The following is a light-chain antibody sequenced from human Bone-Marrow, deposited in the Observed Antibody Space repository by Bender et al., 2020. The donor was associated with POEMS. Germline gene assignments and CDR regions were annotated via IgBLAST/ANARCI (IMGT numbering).Light chain of an antibody. V-gene: IGLV3-25*02. CDR1: VLAKKY. CDR3: QSADSSGINVL. J-gene: IGLJ2*01. Sequence: SYELTQPSSVSVSPGQTARITCSGDVLAKKYARWFQQKPGQAPVLVIYKDNERPSGIPERFSGSSSGTTVTLTISGVQAEDEADYHCQSADSSGINVLFGGGTRLTVL. CDR2: KDN.